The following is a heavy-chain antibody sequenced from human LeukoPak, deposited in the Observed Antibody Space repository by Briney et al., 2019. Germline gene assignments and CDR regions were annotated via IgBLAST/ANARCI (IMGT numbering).Heavy chain of an antibody. J-gene: IGHJ4*02. CDR2: IRYDGSNK. Sequence: GGSLRLSCAASGFTFSSYGMHWVRQAPGKGLEWVAFIRYDGSNKYYADSVKGRFAISRDNSKNTLYLQMNSLRAEDTAVYYCAKERDTAMVTIDYWGQGTLVTVSS. CDR3: AKERDTAMVTIDY. V-gene: IGHV3-30*02. D-gene: IGHD5-18*01. CDR1: GFTFSSYG.